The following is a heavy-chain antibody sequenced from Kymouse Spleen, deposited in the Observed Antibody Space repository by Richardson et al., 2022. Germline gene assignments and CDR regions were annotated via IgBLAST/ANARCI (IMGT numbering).Heavy chain of an antibody. D-gene: IGHD1-20*01,IGHD1-7*01. V-gene: IGHV4-34*01. CDR2: INHSGST. CDR1: GGSFSGYY. CDR3: ARASGITGTYNWFDP. J-gene: IGHJ5*02. Sequence: QVQLQQWGAGLLKPSETLSLTCAVYGGSFSGYYWSWIRQPPGKGLEWIGEINHSGSTNYNPSLKSRVTISVDTSKNQFSLKLSSVTAADTAVYYCARASGITGTYNWFDPWGQGTLVTVSS.